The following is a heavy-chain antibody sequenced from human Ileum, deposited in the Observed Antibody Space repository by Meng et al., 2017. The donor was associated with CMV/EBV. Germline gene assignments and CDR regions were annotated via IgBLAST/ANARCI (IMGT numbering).Heavy chain of an antibody. CDR2: STSGSSI. J-gene: IGHJ4*02. CDR1: GFTFSSHS. CDR3: ARYTSTYRDY. V-gene: IGHV3-21*06. Sequence: GRGSVMPGMSLSFYVEALGFTFSSHSTSSVRQAPGKGLEWVSSSTSGSSIFYADSVKGRFTITRDNAKNLFFLQMDSLRADDTAVYYCARYTSTYRDYWGQGTLVTVSS. D-gene: IGHD1-26*01.